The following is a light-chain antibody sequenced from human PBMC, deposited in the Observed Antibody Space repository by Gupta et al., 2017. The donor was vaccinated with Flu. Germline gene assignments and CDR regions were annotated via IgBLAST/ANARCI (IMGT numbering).Light chain of an antibody. V-gene: IGKV1-39*01. CDR1: HSIYNY. J-gene: IGKJ4*01. CDR2: AAS. CDR3: QQGYSTPYT. Sequence: GDRVTITCRASHSIYNYLNWYQQQPGRAPKLLIYAASNLQTGGPSRFSGSGSGTDFTLTITGLLPEDFGAYYCQQGYSTPYTFGGGTKVDIK.